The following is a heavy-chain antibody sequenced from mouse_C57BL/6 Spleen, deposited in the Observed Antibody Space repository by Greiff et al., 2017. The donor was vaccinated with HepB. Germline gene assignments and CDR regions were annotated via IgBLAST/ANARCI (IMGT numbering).Heavy chain of an antibody. CDR1: GFTFSSYA. CDR3: ARDWGDY. CDR2: ISDGGSYT. V-gene: IGHV5-4*01. Sequence: DVKLVESGGGLVKPGGSLKLSCAASGFTFSSYAMSWVRQTPEKRLEWVATISDGGSYTYYPDNVKGRFSISRDNAKNNLYLQMSHLKSEDTAMYYCARDWGDYWGQGTTLTVSS. D-gene: IGHD4-1*01. J-gene: IGHJ2*01.